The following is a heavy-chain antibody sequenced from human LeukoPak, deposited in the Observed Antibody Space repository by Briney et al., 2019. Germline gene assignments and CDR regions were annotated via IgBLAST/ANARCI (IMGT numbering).Heavy chain of an antibody. D-gene: IGHD3-22*01. CDR3: AKVSRGDSSGYYS. CDR1: GFTFSSYS. Sequence: PGGSLRLSCRTSGFTFSSYSMNWVRQAPGKGLEWVSSISGSSSYIYYADSLKGRFTISRDNAKNSLYLQMNSLRAEDTAVYYCAKVSRGDSSGYYSWGQGTLVTVSS. V-gene: IGHV3-21*01. CDR2: ISGSSSYI. J-gene: IGHJ5*02.